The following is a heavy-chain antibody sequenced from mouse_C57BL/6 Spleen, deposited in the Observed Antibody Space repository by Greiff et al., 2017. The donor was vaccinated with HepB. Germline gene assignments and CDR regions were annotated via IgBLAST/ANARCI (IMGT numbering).Heavy chain of an antibody. V-gene: IGHV1-53*01. CDR2: INPSNGGT. CDR1: GYTFTSYW. CDR3: ASGDSDDDDPDWFAY. Sequence: QVQLQQPGTELVKPGASVKLSCKASGYTFTSYWMHWVKQRPGQGLEWIGNINPSNGGTNYNEKFKSKATLTVDKSSSTAYMQLSSLTSEDSAVYYCASGDSDDDDPDWFAYWGQGTLVTVSA. D-gene: IGHD2-12*01. J-gene: IGHJ3*01.